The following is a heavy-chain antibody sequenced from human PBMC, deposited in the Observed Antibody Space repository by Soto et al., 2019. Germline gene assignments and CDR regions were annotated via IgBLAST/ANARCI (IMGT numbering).Heavy chain of an antibody. V-gene: IGHV4-34*01. CDR3: ARGTGRGWYYYYGMDV. Sequence: PSETLSLTCAVYGGSFSGYYWSWIRQPPGKGLEWIGEINHSGSTNYNPSLKSRVTISVDTSKNQFSLKLSSVTAADTAVYYCARGTGRGWYYYYGMDVSGQGTTVTVSS. CDR2: INHSGST. J-gene: IGHJ6*02. CDR1: GGSFSGYY. D-gene: IGHD2-8*02.